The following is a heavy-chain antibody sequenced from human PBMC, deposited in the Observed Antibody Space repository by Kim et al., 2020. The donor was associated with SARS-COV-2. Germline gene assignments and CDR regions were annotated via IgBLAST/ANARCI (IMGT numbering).Heavy chain of an antibody. J-gene: IGHJ4*02. CDR1: GYTFTGYY. V-gene: IGHV1-2*06. Sequence: ASVKVSCKPSGYTFTGYYMHWVRQAPGQGLEWMGRINPNSSGTNYAQKIQGRVTMTRDTSISTAYMELSRLRSDDTAVYYCATVGMATPFDYWGQGTLVTVSS. CDR2: INPNSSGT. D-gene: IGHD5-12*01. CDR3: ATVGMATPFDY.